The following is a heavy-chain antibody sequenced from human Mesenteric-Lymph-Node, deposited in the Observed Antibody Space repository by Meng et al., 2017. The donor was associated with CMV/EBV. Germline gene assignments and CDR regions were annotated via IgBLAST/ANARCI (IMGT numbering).Heavy chain of an antibody. J-gene: IGHJ5*02. V-gene: IGHV3-9*01. CDR1: GFTFDDYA. CDR2: ISWNGGRR. Sequence: GGSLRLSCAASGFTFDDYAMHWVRQAPGKALEWVSGISWNGGRRGYAASVKGRFTISRDNAKKSLYLQMNSLRPEDTALYYCAKEMGDGSTWYVCDHWGQGTLVTVSS. CDR3: AKEMGDGSTWYVCDH. D-gene: IGHD6-13*01.